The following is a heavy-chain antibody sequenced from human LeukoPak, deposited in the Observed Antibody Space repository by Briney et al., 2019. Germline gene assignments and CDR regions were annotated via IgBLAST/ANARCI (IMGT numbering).Heavy chain of an antibody. J-gene: IGHJ4*02. CDR1: GFTFSSYW. CDR2: IKQDGSEK. CDR3: ARSMYSSSWSALDY. V-gene: IGHV3-7*01. Sequence: GGSLRLSCAASGFTFSSYWMSWVRQAPGKGLEWVANIKQDGSEKYYVDSVKGRFTISRDNAKNSLYLQMNSLRAEDTAVYYCARSMYSSSWSALDYWGQGTLVTVSS. D-gene: IGHD6-13*01.